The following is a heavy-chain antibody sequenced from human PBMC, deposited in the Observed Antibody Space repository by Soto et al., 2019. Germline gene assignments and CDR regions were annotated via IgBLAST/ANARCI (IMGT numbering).Heavy chain of an antibody. Sequence: EVQLVQSGAEVKKPGESLKISCKASGYTFANYWIGWVRQMPGKGLEWMGIIYPGDSKTKYSPSFEGHVTISADKSISTAYVQWSSRKDSDNAMCYGARHLVPCSASTCYGVDVWGQGTTVTVSS. CDR1: GYTFANYW. V-gene: IGHV5-51*01. CDR3: ARHLVPCSASTCYGVDV. D-gene: IGHD2-15*01. J-gene: IGHJ6*02. CDR2: IYPGDSKT.